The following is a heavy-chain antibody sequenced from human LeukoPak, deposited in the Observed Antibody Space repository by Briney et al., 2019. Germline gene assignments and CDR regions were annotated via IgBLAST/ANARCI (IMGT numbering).Heavy chain of an antibody. CDR1: GYTFTGYY. V-gene: IGHV1-24*01. J-gene: IGHJ4*02. Sequence: ASVKVSCKASGYTFTGYYMHWVRQAPGKGLEWMGGFDPEDGETIYAQKFQGRVTMTEDTSTDTAYMELSSLRSEDTAVYYCATTIGYSYGLLLDYWGQGTLVTVSS. CDR3: ATTIGYSYGLLLDY. CDR2: FDPEDGET. D-gene: IGHD5-18*01.